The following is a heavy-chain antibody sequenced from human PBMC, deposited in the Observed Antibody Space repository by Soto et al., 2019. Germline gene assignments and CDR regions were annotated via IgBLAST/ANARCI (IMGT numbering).Heavy chain of an antibody. CDR3: ATWHEREHAYDV. V-gene: IGHV3-23*01. CDR2: ISASGGST. D-gene: IGHD1-1*01. Sequence: EVQLLESGGGLVQPGGSLRLSCAASGFTFSNYAMSWVRQAPGKGLEWVSAISASGGSTYYAASVKGRLTISRDNSKNTLYLQMNSLRADDTAVYYCATWHEREHAYDVWGQGTTVTVSS. J-gene: IGHJ3*01. CDR1: GFTFSNYA.